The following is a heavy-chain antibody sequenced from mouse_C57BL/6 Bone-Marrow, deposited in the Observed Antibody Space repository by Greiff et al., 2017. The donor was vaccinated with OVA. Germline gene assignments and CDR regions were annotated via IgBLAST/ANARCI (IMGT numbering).Heavy chain of an antibody. CDR2: INPNNGGT. V-gene: IGHV1-26*01. CDR1: GYTFTDYY. J-gene: IGHJ1*03. Sequence: VQLQQSGPELVKPGASVKISCKASGYTFTDYYMNWVKQSHGKSLEWIGDINPNNGGTSYNQKFKGKATLTVDKSSSTTYMELRSLTSEDSAVYYCEGYYSNYVWYFDVGGTGTTVTVSS. CDR3: EGYYSNYVWYFDV. D-gene: IGHD2-5*01.